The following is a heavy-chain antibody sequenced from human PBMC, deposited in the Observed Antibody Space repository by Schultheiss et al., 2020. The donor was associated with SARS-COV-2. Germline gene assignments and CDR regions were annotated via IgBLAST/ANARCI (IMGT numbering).Heavy chain of an antibody. CDR2: IIPIFGTA. D-gene: IGHD6-19*01. CDR1: GYTFTGYY. J-gene: IGHJ1*01. Sequence: SVKVSCKASGYTFTGYYMHWVRQAPGQGLEWMGGIIPIFGTANYAQKFQGRVTITADESTSTAYMELSSLRSEDTAVYYCARDRSSDLQHWGQGTLVTVSS. CDR3: ARDRSSDLQH. V-gene: IGHV1-69*13.